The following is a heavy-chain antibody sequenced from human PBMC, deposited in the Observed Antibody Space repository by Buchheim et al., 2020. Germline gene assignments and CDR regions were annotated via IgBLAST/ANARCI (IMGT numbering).Heavy chain of an antibody. V-gene: IGHV4-61*02. J-gene: IGHJ4*02. CDR2: IYTSGST. D-gene: IGHD3-22*01. Sequence: QVQLQESGPGLVKPSQTLSLTCTVSGGSISSGSYYWSWIRQPAGKGLEWIGRIYTSGSTNYNPSLKSRVTISVDTSENQFSLKLSSVTAADTAVYYCARYDSSGYRKYYFDYWGQGTL. CDR3: ARYDSSGYRKYYFDY. CDR1: GGSISSGSYY.